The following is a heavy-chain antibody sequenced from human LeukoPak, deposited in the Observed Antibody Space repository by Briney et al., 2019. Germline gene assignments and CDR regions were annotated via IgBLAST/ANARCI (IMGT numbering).Heavy chain of an antibody. CDR3: ARGAQDSAYYFDY. CDR2: ICDDGSNK. V-gene: IGHV3-33*01. Sequence: PGRSLRLSCAASGFTFSSYGMHWVRQAPGKGLEWVAAICDDGSNKYYADSVKGRFTISRDNAKNTLYLQMNSLRAEDTAVYYCARGAQDSAYYFDYWGQGTLVTVSS. J-gene: IGHJ4*02. D-gene: IGHD3/OR15-3a*01. CDR1: GFTFSSYG.